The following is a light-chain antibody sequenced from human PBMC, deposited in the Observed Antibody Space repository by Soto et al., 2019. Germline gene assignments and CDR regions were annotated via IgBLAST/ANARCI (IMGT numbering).Light chain of an antibody. Sequence: DIQMTQSPSSLSASVGDRVTIICRASQSISSNLNWYQQKPGKAPKLLIYAASTLQSGVPSRFSGSGSGTDFTLTISSLQPEDFATYYCQQSYSTPRTFVGGTKVEIK. CDR3: QQSYSTPRT. CDR2: AAS. V-gene: IGKV1-39*01. CDR1: QSISSN. J-gene: IGKJ4*01.